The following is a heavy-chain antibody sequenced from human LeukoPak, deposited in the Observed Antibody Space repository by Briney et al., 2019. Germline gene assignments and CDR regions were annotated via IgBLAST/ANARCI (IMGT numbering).Heavy chain of an antibody. V-gene: IGHV3-30*03. CDR2: ISYDGSNK. CDR3: GRAGPSFEY. Sequence: GGSLRLSCAASGFTFSSYGMHWVRQAPGKGLEWVAVISYDGSNKYYADSVKGRFTISRDNSKNTLYLQMNSLRAEDTAVYYCGRAGPSFEYWGQGTLVTVSS. CDR1: GFTFSSYG. J-gene: IGHJ4*02.